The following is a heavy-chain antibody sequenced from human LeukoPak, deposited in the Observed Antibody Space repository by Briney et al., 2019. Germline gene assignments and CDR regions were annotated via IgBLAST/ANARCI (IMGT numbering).Heavy chain of an antibody. D-gene: IGHD1-26*01. Sequence: GRSLRLSCAASGFTFSSYAMHRVRQAPGKGLEWVTVISYDGNAKYYAGSVKGRFTISRDNSKSTLYLQMNSLRAEDTAVYYCARDLNYSGNHGPGSYWGQGTLVTVSS. V-gene: IGHV3-30*04. CDR3: ARDLNYSGNHGPGSY. CDR1: GFTFSSYA. J-gene: IGHJ4*02. CDR2: ISYDGNAK.